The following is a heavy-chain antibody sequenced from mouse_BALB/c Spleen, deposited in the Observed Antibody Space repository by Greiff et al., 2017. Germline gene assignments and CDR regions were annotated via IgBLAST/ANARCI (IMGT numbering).Heavy chain of an antibody. J-gene: IGHJ1*01. V-gene: IGHV1-15*01. CDR2: IHPGSGGT. D-gene: IGHD2-2*01. Sequence: VQLQQSGAELVRPGASVKLSCTASGFTFTDSEMHWVKQTPVQGLAWIGAIHPGSGGTAYNQKFKGKATITADKSSSTAYMELSSLTSEDSAVYYCTMWLPWYFDVWGEGTTVTVSS. CDR1: GFTFTDSE. CDR3: TMWLPWYFDV.